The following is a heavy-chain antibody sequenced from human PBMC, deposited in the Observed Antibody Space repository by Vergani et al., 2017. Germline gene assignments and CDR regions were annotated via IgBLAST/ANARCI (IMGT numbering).Heavy chain of an antibody. Sequence: EVQLVESGGGLVKPGGSLRLSCAASGFTFSSYSMNWVRQAPGKGLEWVSSISSSSSYIYYADSVKGRFTISRDNAKNSLYLQMNSLRAEDTAVYYCARPSSGYLDAFDIWGQGTMVTVSS. J-gene: IGHJ3*02. CDR3: ARPSSGYLDAFDI. V-gene: IGHV3-21*01. CDR1: GFTFSSYS. D-gene: IGHD3-22*01. CDR2: ISSSSSYI.